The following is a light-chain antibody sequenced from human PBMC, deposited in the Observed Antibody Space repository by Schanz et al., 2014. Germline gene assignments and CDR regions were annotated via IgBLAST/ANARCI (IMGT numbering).Light chain of an antibody. CDR2: EGT. J-gene: IGLJ3*02. Sequence: QSALTQPASVSGSPGQSITISCTGTSSDVGSYNLVSWYQQHPGKAPKLMIYEGTKRPSGVSDRFSGSKSANTASLTISGLQAEDEADYYCSSYAGSTTSWVFGGGTKVTVL. V-gene: IGLV2-23*01. CDR1: SSDVGSYNL. CDR3: SSYAGSTTSWV.